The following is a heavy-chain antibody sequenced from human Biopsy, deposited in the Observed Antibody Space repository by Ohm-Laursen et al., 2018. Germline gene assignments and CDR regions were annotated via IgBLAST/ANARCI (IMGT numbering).Heavy chain of an antibody. V-gene: IGHV3-33*05. Sequence: SLRLSCAASGFSFSSYGMHWVRQAPGKGLEWVAAISYDGFNIYYADSVQGRFTISRDRSKNTLYLQMNSLRVEDTAVYYCAKGRSGGTGHGNWFDPWGQGTLVIVSS. CDR2: ISYDGFNI. J-gene: IGHJ5*02. CDR1: GFSFSSYG. D-gene: IGHD3-10*01. CDR3: AKGRSGGTGHGNWFDP.